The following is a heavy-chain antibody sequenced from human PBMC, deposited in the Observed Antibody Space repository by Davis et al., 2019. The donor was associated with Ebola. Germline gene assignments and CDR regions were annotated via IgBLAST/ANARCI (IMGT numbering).Heavy chain of an antibody. CDR3: ARGLSEVVKDYYYYMDV. J-gene: IGHJ6*03. CDR2: INHSGST. V-gene: IGHV4-34*01. CDR1: GGSFSGYY. D-gene: IGHD3-22*01. Sequence: PSETLSLTCAVYGGSFSGYYWSWIRQPPGKGLEWIGEINHSGSTNYNPSLKSRVTISVDTSKNQFSLKLSSVTAADTAVYYCARGLSEVVKDYYYYMDVWGKGTTVTVSS.